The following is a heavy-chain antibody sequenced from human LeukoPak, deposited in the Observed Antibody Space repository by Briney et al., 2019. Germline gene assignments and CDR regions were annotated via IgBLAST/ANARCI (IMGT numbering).Heavy chain of an antibody. CDR1: GGSISSYY. CDR2: INHSGST. D-gene: IGHD3-3*01. CDR3: ARGGFWSGYYKD. J-gene: IGHJ4*02. Sequence: ASETLSLTCTVSGGSISSYYWSWIRQPPGKGLEWIGEINHSGSTNYNPSLKSRVTISVDTSKNQFSLKLSSVTAADTAVYYCARGGFWSGYYKDWGQGTLVTVSS. V-gene: IGHV4-34*01.